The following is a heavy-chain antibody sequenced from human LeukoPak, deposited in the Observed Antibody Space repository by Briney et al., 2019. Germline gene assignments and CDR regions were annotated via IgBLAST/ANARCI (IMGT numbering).Heavy chain of an antibody. CDR1: GGSISSYY. CDR2: IYSSGIT. Sequence: SETLSLTCSVSGGSISSYYWSWIRQPAGKGLEWIGRIYSSGITNYSPSLKSRVTMSVDTSKNQFSLKVRSVTAADTAVYYCARHRRLVGITDVHSFDIWSQGTMVTVSS. J-gene: IGHJ3*02. V-gene: IGHV4-4*07. CDR3: ARHRRLVGITDVHSFDI. D-gene: IGHD1-26*01.